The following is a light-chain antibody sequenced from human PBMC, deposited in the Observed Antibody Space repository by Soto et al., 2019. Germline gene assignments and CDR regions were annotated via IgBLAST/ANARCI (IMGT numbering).Light chain of an antibody. Sequence: EIVLTQSPGILSLSPGERATLSCRASQSVSNDYLGWYQQKPGRAPRLLIYGASSRAAGIPDRFSGSGSGTDFTLTITRLEPEDFAVYYCQQYSISPKPFGQGTKVEIK. CDR1: QSVSNDY. V-gene: IGKV3-20*01. CDR2: GAS. J-gene: IGKJ1*01. CDR3: QQYSISPKP.